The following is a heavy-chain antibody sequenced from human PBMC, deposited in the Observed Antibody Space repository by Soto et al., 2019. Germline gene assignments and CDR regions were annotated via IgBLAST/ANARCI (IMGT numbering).Heavy chain of an antibody. J-gene: IGHJ6*02. CDR1: GFTFSSYG. D-gene: IGHD6-19*01. CDR3: AKDLGWYAEDYYYYGMDV. Sequence: PGGSLRLSCAASGFTFSSYGMHWVRQAPGKGLEWVAVISYDGSNKYYADSVKGRFTISRDNSKNTLYLQMNSLRAEDTAVYYCAKDLGWYAEDYYYYGMDVWGQGTTVTVSS. V-gene: IGHV3-30*18. CDR2: ISYDGSNK.